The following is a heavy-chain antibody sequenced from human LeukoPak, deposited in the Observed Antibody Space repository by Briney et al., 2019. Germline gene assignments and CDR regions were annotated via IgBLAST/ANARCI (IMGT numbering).Heavy chain of an antibody. V-gene: IGHV3-23*01. Sequence: GGSLRLSCAASGFTFSSYAMSWVRQAPGKGLEWVSAISGSGGSTYYADSVKGRFTISRDNSKNTLYLQMNSLRAEDTAVYYCASHPAVAGKYYFDDWGQGTLVTVSS. J-gene: IGHJ4*02. D-gene: IGHD6-19*01. CDR3: ASHPAVAGKYYFDD. CDR1: GFTFSSYA. CDR2: ISGSGGST.